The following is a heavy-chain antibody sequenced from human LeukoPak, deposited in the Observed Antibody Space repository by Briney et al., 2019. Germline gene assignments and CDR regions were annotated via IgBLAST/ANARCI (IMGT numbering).Heavy chain of an antibody. D-gene: IGHD4-23*01. Sequence: KASETLSLTCAVYGGSFSGDFWSWIRQSPGKGLEWIGEINHSGSTNYNPSLKSRVTISVDTSKNQFSLKLSSVTAADTAVYYCARGRTYGGNSYGYWGQGTLVTVSS. V-gene: IGHV4-34*01. J-gene: IGHJ4*02. CDR1: GGSFSGDF. CDR3: ARGRTYGGNSYGY. CDR2: INHSGST.